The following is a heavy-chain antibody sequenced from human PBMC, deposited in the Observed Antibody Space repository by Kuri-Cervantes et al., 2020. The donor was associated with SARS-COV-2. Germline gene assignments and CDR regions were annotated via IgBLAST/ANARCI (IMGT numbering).Heavy chain of an antibody. CDR2: MSDSGST. V-gene: IGHV4-59*12. CDR1: GDSISSYY. Sequence: GSLRLSCTVSGDSISSYYWNWIRQTPGKGLEWIGYMSDSGSTNYNPSLENRVIISVDTSKNQFSLRLRSVTAADTAVYYCAKSPASRDDLALYGLWFDPWGQGTLVTVSS. CDR3: AKSPASRDDLALYGLWFDP. J-gene: IGHJ5*02. D-gene: IGHD3-10*01.